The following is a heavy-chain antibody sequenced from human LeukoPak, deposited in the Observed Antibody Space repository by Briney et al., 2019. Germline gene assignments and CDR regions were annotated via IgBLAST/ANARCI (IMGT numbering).Heavy chain of an antibody. J-gene: IGHJ6*03. CDR3: ARGARYSSGWYPSYYYMDV. CDR2: INPNSGGT. V-gene: IGHV1-2*02. D-gene: IGHD6-13*01. Sequence: ASVKVSCKASGYTFTGYYMHWVRQAPGQGLEWMGWINPNSGGTNYAQKLQGRVTMTTDTSTSTAYMELRSLRSDDTAVYYCARGARYSSGWYPSYYYMDVWGKGTTVTISS. CDR1: GYTFTGYY.